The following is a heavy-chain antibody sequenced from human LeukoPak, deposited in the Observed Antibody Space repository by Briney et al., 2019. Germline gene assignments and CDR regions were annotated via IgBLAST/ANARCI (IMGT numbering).Heavy chain of an antibody. J-gene: IGHJ4*02. CDR2: ISYAGSNK. Sequence: GRSLRLSCAASGFTFSNYGMHWVRQAPGKGLEWVAVISYAGSNKYYADSVKGRFTISRDNSKNTLYLQMNSLRTEDTAVYYCAKATAYDYVWGSYWGQGTLVTVSS. V-gene: IGHV3-30*18. CDR3: AKATAYDYVWGSY. CDR1: GFTFSNYG. D-gene: IGHD3-16*01.